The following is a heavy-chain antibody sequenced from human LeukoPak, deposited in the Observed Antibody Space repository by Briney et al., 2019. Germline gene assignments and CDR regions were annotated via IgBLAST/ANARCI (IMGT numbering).Heavy chain of an antibody. CDR1: GFILSDSG. V-gene: IGHV3-30*02. CDR2: LRYDGSSK. D-gene: IGHD1-7*01. J-gene: IGHJ4*02. Sequence: PGGSLRLSCTASGFILSDSGFDWVRQAPGKGLEWVAFLRYDGSSKYYLDAVKGRFTISRDNSKNTVYLQMDSLGPEDTAVYYCAIGVNYAFDDWGQGTLVTVSS. CDR3: AIGVNYAFDD.